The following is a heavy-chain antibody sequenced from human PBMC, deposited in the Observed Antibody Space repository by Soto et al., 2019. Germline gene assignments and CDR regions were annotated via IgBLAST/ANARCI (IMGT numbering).Heavy chain of an antibody. CDR3: ARELGYSYGYYDY. CDR2: INHSGST. D-gene: IGHD5-18*01. V-gene: IGHV4-34*01. Sequence: PSETLSLTCAVYGGSFSGYYWTWIRQPPGTGLEWIGEINHSGSTNYNPSLKSRVTISVDTSKNQFSLKLTSVTAADTAVYYCARELGYSYGYYDYWGQGTLVTVS. J-gene: IGHJ4*02. CDR1: GGSFSGYY.